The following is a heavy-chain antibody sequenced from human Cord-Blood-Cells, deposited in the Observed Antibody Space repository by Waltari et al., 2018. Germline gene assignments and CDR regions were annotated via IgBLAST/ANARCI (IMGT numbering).Heavy chain of an antibody. J-gene: IGHJ6*03. Sequence: EVQLLESGGGLVQPGGSLRLSCAASGFTFSSYAMSWVRQAPGKGLEWVSAISGSGGSTYYADSVKGRFTIARDNAKNTLYLQMNSLRAEDTAVYYCAKDSAYSNYWVDYYYMDVWGKGTTVTVSS. D-gene: IGHD4-4*01. CDR3: AKDSAYSNYWVDYYYMDV. CDR2: ISGSGGST. CDR1: GFTFSSYA. V-gene: IGHV3-23*01.